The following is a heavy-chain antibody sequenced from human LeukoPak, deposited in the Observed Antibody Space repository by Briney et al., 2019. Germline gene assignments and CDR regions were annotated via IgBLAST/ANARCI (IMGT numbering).Heavy chain of an antibody. CDR2: IYYSGST. V-gene: IGHV4-39*07. J-gene: IGHJ3*02. Sequence: PSETLSLTCTVSGGSISSSSYYWGWIRQPPGKGLEWIGSIYYSGSTYYNPSLKSRVTISVDTSKNQFSLKLSSVTAADTAVYYCASYDSSGYYYRGYAFDIWGQGTMVTVSS. D-gene: IGHD3-22*01. CDR1: GGSISSSSYY. CDR3: ASYDSSGYYYRGYAFDI.